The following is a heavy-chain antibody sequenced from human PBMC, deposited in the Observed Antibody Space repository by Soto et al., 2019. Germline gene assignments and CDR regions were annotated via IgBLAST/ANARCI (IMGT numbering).Heavy chain of an antibody. V-gene: IGHV3-7*04. J-gene: IGHJ4*02. CDR1: GLTFSRYW. Sequence: EVQLVESGGGLVQPGGSLRLSCADSGLTFSRYWVSWVRQAPGKGLEWVASIKQDGSERYYVDSVKGRFTISRDNAKNSQYLQLNSLRAEDTAVYYCARICYCSWCFDYWGQGALVTVSS. CDR3: ARICYCSWCFDY. CDR2: IKQDGSER. D-gene: IGHD6-13*01.